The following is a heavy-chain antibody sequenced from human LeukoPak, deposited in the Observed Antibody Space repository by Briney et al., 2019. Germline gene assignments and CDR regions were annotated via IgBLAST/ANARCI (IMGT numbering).Heavy chain of an antibody. Sequence: ASVKVSCKASGFTFTSYVINWVRQAPGQGLEWMGWITPNNGNTNYAQKFQGRVTLTTDRSTTTAYIELRSLRSDDTAMYYCTRGKRSYYGDTIEGFDSWGQGTLVTVSS. CDR2: ITPNNGNT. CDR3: TRGKRSYYGDTIEGFDS. V-gene: IGHV1-18*01. CDR1: GFTFTSYV. D-gene: IGHD4-17*01. J-gene: IGHJ4*02.